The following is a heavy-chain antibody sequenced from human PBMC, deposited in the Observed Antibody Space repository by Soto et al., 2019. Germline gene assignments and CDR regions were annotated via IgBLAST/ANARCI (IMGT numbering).Heavy chain of an antibody. V-gene: IGHV4-59*01. CDR3: ESPYYAPNGYILPP. D-gene: IGHD2-8*01. J-gene: IGHJ5*02. Sequence: PWGTRCLTCRVSGASIRTYYWTWIRQSPGKGLEGIGYIYLGGSINYNPCFKSGVIISVATTKKQISMKRSSGTAADTAVYNSESPYYAPNGYILPPWAQRTPVTVS. CDR2: IYLGGSI. CDR1: GASIRTYY.